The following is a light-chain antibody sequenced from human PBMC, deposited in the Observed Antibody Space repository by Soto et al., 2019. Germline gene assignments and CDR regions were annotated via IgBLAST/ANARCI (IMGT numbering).Light chain of an antibody. CDR1: QSVRSN. CDR3: QQRSNWPS. CDR2: GAS. V-gene: IGKV3-11*01. J-gene: IGKJ4*01. Sequence: EIVMTQSPATLSMSPGERATLSCRASQSVRSNLAWYHQKPGQAPRLLIYGASTRATGIPARFSGSGSGTDFTLTINSLEPEDFAVYYCQQRSNWPSFGVGTKVDIK.